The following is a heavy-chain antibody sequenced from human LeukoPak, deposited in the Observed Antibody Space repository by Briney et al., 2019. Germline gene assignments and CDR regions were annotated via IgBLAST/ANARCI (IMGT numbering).Heavy chain of an antibody. Sequence: GGSLTLSCAASGFAFSDYYMSWLRQAPGKGLEGVSVIYRGGDTYYADSVKGRFTISRDDSKNTVYLQMNSLRAEDTAVYFCARDYGYGGSFDYWGQGTLVTVSS. V-gene: IGHV3-53*01. D-gene: IGHD4-23*01. CDR3: ARDYGYGGSFDY. J-gene: IGHJ4*02. CDR2: IYRGGDT. CDR1: GFAFSDYY.